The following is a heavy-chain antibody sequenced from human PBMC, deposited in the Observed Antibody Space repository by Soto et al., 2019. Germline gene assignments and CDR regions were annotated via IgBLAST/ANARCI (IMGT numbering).Heavy chain of an antibody. Sequence: SETLSLTCTVSGDSINTYYWSWLRQPPGEELEWIAYIHYSGSSVYNPSLMSRVTISIDTSKNQFSLKLTSVSAADTAVYFCAGATHGSGTYTFDHWGQGSRVTVSS. J-gene: IGHJ4*02. CDR2: IHYSGSS. D-gene: IGHD3-10*01. CDR3: AGATHGSGTYTFDH. V-gene: IGHV4-59*01. CDR1: GDSINTYY.